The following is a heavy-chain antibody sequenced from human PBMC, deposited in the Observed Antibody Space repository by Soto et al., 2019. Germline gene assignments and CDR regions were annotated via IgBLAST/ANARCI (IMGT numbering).Heavy chain of an antibody. D-gene: IGHD2-21*01. V-gene: IGHV4-39*01. Sequence: PSETLYLTCNVSGGSISTSRSYWAWIRQPPGKGLEWLANIFYSGSTYYNPSLASRVTVSVDTSKNEFSLKLRSVTAADTAVYYCARQPTTGDTDLWFDPWGQGTLVTVSS. CDR3: ARQPTTGDTDLWFDP. CDR1: GGSISTSRSY. CDR2: IFYSGST. J-gene: IGHJ5*02.